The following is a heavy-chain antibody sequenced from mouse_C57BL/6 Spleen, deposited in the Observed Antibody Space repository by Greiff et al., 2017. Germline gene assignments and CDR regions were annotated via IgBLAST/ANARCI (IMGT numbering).Heavy chain of an antibody. CDR3: ARTYYGSSLFDD. V-gene: IGHV1-82*01. D-gene: IGHD1-1*01. CDR1: GYAFSSSW. Sequence: QVQLQQSGPELVKPGASVKISCKASGYAFSSSWMNWVKQRPGKGLEWIGRIYPGDGDTNYNGKFKGKATLTADKSSSTAYMQLSSLTSEDSAVYCCARTYYGSSLFDDWGQGTTLTVSS. J-gene: IGHJ2*01. CDR2: IYPGDGDT.